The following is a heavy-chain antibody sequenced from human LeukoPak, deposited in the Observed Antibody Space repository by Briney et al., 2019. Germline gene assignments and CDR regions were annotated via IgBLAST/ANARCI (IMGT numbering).Heavy chain of an antibody. CDR3: ARVQKGIAAAGTGGGWFEP. J-gene: IGHJ5*02. CDR1: GFTFSDYY. Sequence: PGGSLRLSCAASGFTFSDYYMSWIRQAPGKGLEWISYISSGGSTIYYADSVRGQFTISRDNAKKSLYLQMNSLRVEDTAVYYCARVQKGIAAAGTGGGWFEPWGQGTLVTVS. V-gene: IGHV3-11*01. D-gene: IGHD6-13*01. CDR2: ISSGGSTI.